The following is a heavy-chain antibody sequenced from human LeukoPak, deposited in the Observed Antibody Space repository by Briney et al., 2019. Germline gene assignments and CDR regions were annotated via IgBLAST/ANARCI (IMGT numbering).Heavy chain of an antibody. CDR2: IHYGGTP. CDR3: TRDIGDFVSDF. Sequence: PSETLSLTCTVSGGSIGSGYYWAWIRQPPGKGLEWIGSIHYGGTPHYNPSLQSRVTISADTSKNQFALDLRSVTAADTAVYYCTRDIGDFVSDFWGQGTLVTVSS. V-gene: IGHV4-39*02. CDR1: GGSIGSGYY. D-gene: IGHD2-21*02. J-gene: IGHJ4*02.